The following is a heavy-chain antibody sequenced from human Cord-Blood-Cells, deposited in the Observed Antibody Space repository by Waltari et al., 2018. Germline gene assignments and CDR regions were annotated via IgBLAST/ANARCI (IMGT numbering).Heavy chain of an antibody. CDR2: SCPAASDT. V-gene: IGHV5-51*01. CDR3: ARRNVTGTSGWYFDL. Sequence: EVQLVQSGGEVKKPGESLKISCKVSGYSFTSYCIGWVRQLNGKGLAWMGTSCPAASDTRYSPSFQGQVTISADKSISTAYRQWSSLKASDTAMYYCARRNVTGTSGWYFDLWGRGTLVTVSS. J-gene: IGHJ2*01. D-gene: IGHD1-20*01. CDR1: GYSFTSYC.